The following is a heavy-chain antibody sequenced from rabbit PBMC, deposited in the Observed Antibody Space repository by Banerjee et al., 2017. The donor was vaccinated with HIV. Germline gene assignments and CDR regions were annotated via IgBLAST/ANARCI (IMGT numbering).Heavy chain of an antibody. CDR2: IYAGSSGST. D-gene: IGHD6-1*01. Sequence: QEQLVQSWGGLVQPGGSLKLSCKASGFFFSSGYTMCWVRQAPGKGLEWIACIYAGSSGSTYYASWAKGRFTISKTSSTTVTLQMTSLTAADTATYFCARGVAYGGYSYGWYFNLWGQGTLVTVS. CDR3: ARGVAYGGYSYGWYFNL. J-gene: IGHJ4*01. CDR1: GFFFSSGYT. V-gene: IGHV1S45*01.